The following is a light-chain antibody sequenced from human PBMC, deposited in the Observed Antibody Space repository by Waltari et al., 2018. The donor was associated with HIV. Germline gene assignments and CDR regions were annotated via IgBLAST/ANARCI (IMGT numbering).Light chain of an antibody. Sequence: SYELTQPPSVSVSPGQTARITCSGDALPKKYAYWYQQKPGQAPVVGIYKDSERPSGIPGRFSGSSSGTTVTLTISGVQAEDEADYYCQSADSSGTYPVVFGGGTKLTVL. CDR1: ALPKKY. J-gene: IGLJ2*01. CDR3: QSADSSGTYPVV. V-gene: IGLV3-25*03. CDR2: KDS.